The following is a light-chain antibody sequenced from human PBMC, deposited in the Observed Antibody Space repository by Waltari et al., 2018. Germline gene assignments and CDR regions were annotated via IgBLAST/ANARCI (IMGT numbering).Light chain of an antibody. CDR3: QQYNSYSIT. Sequence: DIQMTQSPSTLSASVGDRVTITCRASQSISSWLAWYQQKPGKAPKLLIYKASSLESGGPSRFSGSGSGTEFTLTISSLQPDDFATYYCQQYNSYSITFGQVTRLEIK. J-gene: IGKJ5*01. CDR2: KAS. V-gene: IGKV1-5*03. CDR1: QSISSW.